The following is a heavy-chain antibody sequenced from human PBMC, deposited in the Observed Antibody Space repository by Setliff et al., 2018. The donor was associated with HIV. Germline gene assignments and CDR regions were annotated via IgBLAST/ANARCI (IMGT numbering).Heavy chain of an antibody. J-gene: IGHJ3*01. CDR3: AKLYPRGAVTPISPFDV. CDR1: DFSVSSDE. D-gene: IGHD5-12*01. CDR2: ITSSYIT. Sequence: GGSLRLSCAVSDFSVSSDEMSWVRQAPGKGLEWVSTITSSYITKYADSLTGRFTISRDNSKNTLYLKMNNLRVEDTAVYYCAKLYPRGAVTPISPFDVWGLGTKVTVSS. V-gene: IGHV3-23*05.